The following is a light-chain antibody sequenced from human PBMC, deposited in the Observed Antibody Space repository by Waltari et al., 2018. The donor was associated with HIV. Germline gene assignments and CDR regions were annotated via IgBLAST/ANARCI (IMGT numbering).Light chain of an antibody. J-gene: IGLJ3*02. CDR2: DKN. CDR3: HSRDSSGDHLV. V-gene: IGLV3-19*01. Sequence: SSEMTQDPAVSVALGQTVRITCQGDSLRSYYASWYQQKPGRAPVLLIFDKNHRPSGIPDRSAGSTSGNTASLTSTGIQAEDEAEYYWHSRDSSGDHLVFGGGTNLTVL. CDR1: SLRSYY.